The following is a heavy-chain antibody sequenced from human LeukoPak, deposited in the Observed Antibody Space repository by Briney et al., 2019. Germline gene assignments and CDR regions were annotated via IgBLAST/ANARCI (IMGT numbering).Heavy chain of an antibody. D-gene: IGHD6-19*01. J-gene: IGHJ4*02. Sequence: IRQPXXXXXXXIGEINHSGSTNYNPSLKSRVTISVDTSKNQFSLKLSSVTAADTAVYYCARGGHSSGRYRRHGYFDYWGQGTLVTVSS. CDR3: ARGGHSSGRYRRHGYFDY. CDR2: INHSGST. V-gene: IGHV4-34*01.